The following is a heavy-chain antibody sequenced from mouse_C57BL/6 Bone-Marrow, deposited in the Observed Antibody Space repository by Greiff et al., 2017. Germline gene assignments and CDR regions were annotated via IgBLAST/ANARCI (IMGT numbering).Heavy chain of an antibody. J-gene: IGHJ4*01. D-gene: IGHD1-1*01. CDR3: ARNGGITTVVADYDMDY. CDR2: ISSGSSTI. CDR1: GFTFSDYG. V-gene: IGHV5-17*01. Sequence: EVQVVESGGGLVKPGGSLKLSCAASGFTFSDYGMHWVRQAPEKGLEWVAYISSGSSTIYYADTVKGRFTISRDTAKNTLFLQMTSLRSEDTAMYYCARNGGITTVVADYDMDYGGQGTSVTVAS.